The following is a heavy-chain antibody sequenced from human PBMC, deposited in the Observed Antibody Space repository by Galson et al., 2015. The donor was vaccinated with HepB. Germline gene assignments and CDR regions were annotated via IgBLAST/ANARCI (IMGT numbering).Heavy chain of an antibody. V-gene: IGHV3-48*04. D-gene: IGHD3-9*01. J-gene: IGHJ3*02. CDR1: GFTFSSYA. Sequence: SLRLSCAASGFTFSSYAMSWVRQAPGKGLEWVSYISSSSSTIYYADSVKGRFTISRDNAKNSLYLQMNSLRAEDTAVYYCASPMYYDILTGYLPDDAFDIWGQGTMVTVSS. CDR3: ASPMYYDILTGYLPDDAFDI. CDR2: ISSSSSTI.